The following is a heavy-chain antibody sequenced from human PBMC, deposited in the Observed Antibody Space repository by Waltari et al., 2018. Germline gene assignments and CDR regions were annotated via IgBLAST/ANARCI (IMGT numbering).Heavy chain of an antibody. CDR2: IYYSGST. CDR3: AREGYYYYMDV. CDR1: GGSISSSSYY. V-gene: IGHV4-39*02. J-gene: IGHJ6*03. Sequence: QLQLQESGPGLVKPSETLSLTCTVSGGSISSSSYYWGWIRQPPGKGLEWIGSIYYSGSTYYNPSLKRRVTISVDTSKNQFSLKLSSVTAADTAVYYCAREGYYYYMDVWGKGTTVTVSS.